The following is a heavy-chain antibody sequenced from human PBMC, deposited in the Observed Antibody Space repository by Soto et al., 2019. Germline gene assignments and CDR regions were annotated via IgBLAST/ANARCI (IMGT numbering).Heavy chain of an antibody. D-gene: IGHD6-19*01. CDR1: GDSVSSNSAA. CDR3: ARVGSGWYKVGYYYGMDV. CDR2: TYYRSKWYN. J-gene: IGHJ6*02. Sequence: PSQTLSLTCAISGDSVSSNSAAWNWVRQSPSRGLEWLGRTYYRSKWYNDYAVSVKSRITINPDTSKNQFSLQLNSVTPEDTAVYYCARVGSGWYKVGYYYGMDVWGQGTTVTVSS. V-gene: IGHV6-1*01.